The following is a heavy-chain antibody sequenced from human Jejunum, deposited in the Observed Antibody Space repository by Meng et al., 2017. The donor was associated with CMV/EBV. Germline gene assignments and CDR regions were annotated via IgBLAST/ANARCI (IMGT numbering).Heavy chain of an antibody. CDR1: GDSVSSKSAA. CDR2: AYYRSKWFY. J-gene: IGHJ4*02. V-gene: IGHV6-1*01. Sequence: QVHLQRPGPGLLKPSQTLALICDISGDSVSSKSAAWNWIRQSPSRCLEWLGRAYYRSKWFYDYALSVKSRININPDTSKNRFSLQLNSVTPEDTAVYYCARGLYDSSWSTFDYWGQGTLVTVSS. CDR3: ARGLYDSSWSTFDY. D-gene: IGHD6-13*01.